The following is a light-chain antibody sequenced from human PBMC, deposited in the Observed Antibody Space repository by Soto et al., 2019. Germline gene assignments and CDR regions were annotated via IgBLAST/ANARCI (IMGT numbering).Light chain of an antibody. J-gene: IGKJ3*01. CDR1: QSVSSN. Sequence: EIVMTQSPATLSVSPGERATLSCRASQSVSSNLAWYQQKPGQAPRLLIYGASTRATGIPARFSGSGSGTEFTLTISSLQSEDFAADYCQQYNNWPLFTFGPGTKLDIK. CDR2: GAS. V-gene: IGKV3-15*01. CDR3: QQYNNWPLFT.